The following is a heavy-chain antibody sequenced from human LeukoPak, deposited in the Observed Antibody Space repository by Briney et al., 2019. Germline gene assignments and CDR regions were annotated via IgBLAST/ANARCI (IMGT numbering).Heavy chain of an antibody. CDR1: GFTFSSYA. D-gene: IGHD2-2*01. V-gene: IGHV3-23*01. J-gene: IGHJ5*02. CDR2: INDNGDGT. CDR3: AKDLGGRYCSSTSCLNS. Sequence: GGSLRLSCAASGFTFSSYAMSWVRQAPGKGLKWVSTINDNGDGTYYADSVKGRFTISRDNAKNTLYLQMNSLRAEDTAVYYCAKDLGGRYCSSTSCLNSWGQGTLVTVSS.